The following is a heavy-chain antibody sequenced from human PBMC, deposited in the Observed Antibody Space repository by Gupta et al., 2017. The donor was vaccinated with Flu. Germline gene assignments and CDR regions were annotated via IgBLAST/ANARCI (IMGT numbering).Heavy chain of an antibody. Sequence: QAQLVQSETEVKTPGASVRAACSASGYTFTAYFIHWMRQAPGQGLGWRGRINPHSRSTNYEQKFQGRGTMTMDTSISTADMDLNRLRSDDTAVYYCAREKFGSTASCYRWFDPWGQGALVTVSS. CDR2: INPHSRST. CDR1: GYTFTAYF. CDR3: AREKFGSTASCYRWFDP. J-gene: IGHJ5*02. D-gene: IGHD2-2*02. V-gene: IGHV1-2*06.